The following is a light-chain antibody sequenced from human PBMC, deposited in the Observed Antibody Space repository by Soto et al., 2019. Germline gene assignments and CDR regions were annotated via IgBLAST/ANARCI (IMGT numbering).Light chain of an antibody. J-gene: IGKJ2*01. CDR2: DAS. CDR1: QSVSSY. V-gene: IGKV3-11*01. Sequence: EIVMTQSPATLSLSPGERATLSCRASQSVSSYLAWYQQKPGQAPRLLIYDASTRATGIPARFSGSGSGTDFTLTISSLEPEDFAVYFCQQRSNWPPMYTFGQGTKLEIK. CDR3: QQRSNWPPMYT.